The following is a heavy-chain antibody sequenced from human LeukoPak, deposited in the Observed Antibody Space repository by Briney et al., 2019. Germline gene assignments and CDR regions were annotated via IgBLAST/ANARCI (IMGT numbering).Heavy chain of an antibody. V-gene: IGHV3-23*01. CDR3: AKTQGYFDY. J-gene: IGHJ4*02. CDR2: ISGSGGTT. Sequence: GGSLRLSCAASGFTFSNYGMTWVRQAPGKGLEWVSGISGSGGTTYDADSVKGRFTVSRDNSKNVLYLQMNSLRADDTAVYFCAKTQGYFDYWGQGTLVTVSS. CDR1: GFTFSNYG.